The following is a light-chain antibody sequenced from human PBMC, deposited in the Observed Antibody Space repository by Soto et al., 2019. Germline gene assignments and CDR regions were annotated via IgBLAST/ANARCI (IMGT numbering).Light chain of an antibody. CDR3: QQYVSSRWT. V-gene: IGKV3-20*01. CDR1: QSVSSSY. CDR2: STS. Sequence: EIELTQSPGTLSLSPGERATLSCRASQSVSSSYLAWYQQKPGQAPRLLMYSTSSRATGIPDRFSGSGSGTDFTLTISRLEPEDFAVYYCQQYVSSRWTFGQGTKV. J-gene: IGKJ1*01.